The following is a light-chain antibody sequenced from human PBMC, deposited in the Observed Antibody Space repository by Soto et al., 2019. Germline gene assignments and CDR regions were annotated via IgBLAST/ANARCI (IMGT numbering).Light chain of an antibody. CDR3: QQFNYWPPIT. CDR1: QSVSSN. CDR2: GAS. J-gene: IGKJ5*01. Sequence: EIVLTQSPGTLSVSPGEGATLSCLASQSVSSNLAWYQQIPGRAPRLLIYGASIRASGIPARFSASGSGTEFTLTISSLQSEDFAVYYCQQFNYWPPITFGQGTRLEI. V-gene: IGKV3-15*01.